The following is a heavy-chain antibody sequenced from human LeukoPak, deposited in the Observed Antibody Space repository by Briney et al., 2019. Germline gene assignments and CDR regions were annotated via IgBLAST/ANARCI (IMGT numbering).Heavy chain of an antibody. J-gene: IGHJ4*02. V-gene: IGHV1-18*03. CDR2: LNVNTGNT. D-gene: IGHD1-7*01. CDR3: TRGGGNYLVDY. CDR1: GYTFTTYG. Sequence: GASVKVSCKASGYTFTTYGISWVRQAPGQGLEWMGWLNVNTGNTKYAQNLQGRVTLTADTSTRTAYMDLRSLRSDDMAMYYCTRGGGNYLVDYWGQGTLVTVSS.